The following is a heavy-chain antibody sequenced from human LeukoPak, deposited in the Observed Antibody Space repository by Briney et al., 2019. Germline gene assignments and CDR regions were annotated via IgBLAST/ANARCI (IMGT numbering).Heavy chain of an antibody. CDR2: INHSGST. Sequence: GSLRLSCAASGFTFSSYAMSWVRQAPGKGLEWIGEINHSGSTNYNPSLKSRVTISVDTSKNQFSLKLSSVTAEDTAVYYCARRIVGATRVFDYWGQGTLVTVSS. D-gene: IGHD1-26*01. CDR3: ARRIVGATRVFDY. CDR1: GFTFSSYA. V-gene: IGHV4-34*01. J-gene: IGHJ4*02.